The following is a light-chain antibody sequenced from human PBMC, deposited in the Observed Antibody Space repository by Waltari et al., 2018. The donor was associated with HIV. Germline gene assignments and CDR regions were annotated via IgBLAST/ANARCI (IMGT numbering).Light chain of an antibody. CDR2: PYSNYSH. CDR1: SGHNPYA. J-gene: IGLJ2*01. CDR3: QTWGDVIQV. V-gene: IGLV4-69*01. Sequence: QLVLTQSPSASASLGASVKLNCTLSSGHNPYAIVWHQQPPEKGPRYLMKPYSNYSHSKGDRIPDRFSGSSSGAERYLTISSLQSEDEADYYCQTWGDVIQVFGGGTKLTVL.